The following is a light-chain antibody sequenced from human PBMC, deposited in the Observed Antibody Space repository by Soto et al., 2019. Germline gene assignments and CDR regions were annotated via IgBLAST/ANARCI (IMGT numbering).Light chain of an antibody. J-gene: IGLJ1*01. Sequence: SVRTQPASVTGSPGQSTTISCNGTSNDIGGYNYVSWYQQHPGKAPKLLIYEVSNRPSGISDRFSGSKSDSTASLTISGLQADDEADYYCTSWTTNNIPYVFGTGTKGNVL. V-gene: IGLV2-14*03. CDR1: SNDIGGYNY. CDR3: TSWTTNNIPYV. CDR2: EVS.